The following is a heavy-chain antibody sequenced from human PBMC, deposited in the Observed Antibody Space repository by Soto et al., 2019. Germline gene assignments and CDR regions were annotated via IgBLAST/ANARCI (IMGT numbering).Heavy chain of an antibody. V-gene: IGHV1-18*01. CDR1: GYTFTSYG. D-gene: IGHD1-26*01. CDR2: ISAYNGNT. Sequence: ASVKVSCKASGYTFTSYGISWVRQAPGQGLEWMGWISAYNGNTDYAQKLQGRVTMTTDTSTSTANMELRSLRSDDTAVYYCARLQKVGAHKDGSDSWGQGPMVT. CDR3: ARLQKVGAHKDGSDS. J-gene: IGHJ3*02.